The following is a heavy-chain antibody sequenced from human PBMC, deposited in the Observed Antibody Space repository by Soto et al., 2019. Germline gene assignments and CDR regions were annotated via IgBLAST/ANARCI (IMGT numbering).Heavy chain of an antibody. CDR2: ISGSGGST. J-gene: IGHJ6*02. CDR3: AKGTYGMDV. Sequence: GFLRLSCASSGVTFSRYAMSWVRQAPGKGLEWVSAISGSGGSTYYADSVKGRFTISRDNSKNTLYLQMNSLRAEDTAVYYCAKGTYGMDVWGQGTTVTVSS. V-gene: IGHV3-23*01. D-gene: IGHD2-8*01. CDR1: GVTFSRYA.